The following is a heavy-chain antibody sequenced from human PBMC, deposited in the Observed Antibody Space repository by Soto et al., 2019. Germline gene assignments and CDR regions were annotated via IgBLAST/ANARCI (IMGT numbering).Heavy chain of an antibody. CDR2: IKQDGSEK. Sequence: EVQLVESGGGLVQPGGSLRLSCAASGFTFSSYWMSWVRQAPGKGLEWVANIKQDGSEKYYVDSVKGRFTISRDNAKNSLYLQMNSLRAEDTAVYYCARWGYYDISSGGFTDYWGQGTLVTVSS. V-gene: IGHV3-7*01. J-gene: IGHJ4*02. D-gene: IGHD3-9*01. CDR1: GFTFSSYW. CDR3: ARWGYYDISSGGFTDY.